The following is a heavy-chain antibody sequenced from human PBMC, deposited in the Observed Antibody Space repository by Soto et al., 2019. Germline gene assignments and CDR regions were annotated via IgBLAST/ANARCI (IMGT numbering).Heavy chain of an antibody. J-gene: IGHJ6*02. CDR3: ARDIVVVVAATTLAYGMDV. D-gene: IGHD2-15*01. V-gene: IGHV4-61*08. CDR2: IYYSGST. Sequence: SETLSLTCTVSGGSISSGGYYLSWIRQHPGKGLEWIGYIYYSGSTNYNPSLKSRVTISVDTSKNQFSLKLSSVTAADTAVYYCARDIVVVVAATTLAYGMDVWGQGNTVTVSS. CDR1: GGSISSGGYY.